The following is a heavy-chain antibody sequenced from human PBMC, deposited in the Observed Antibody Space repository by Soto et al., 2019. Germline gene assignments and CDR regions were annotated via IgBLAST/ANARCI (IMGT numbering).Heavy chain of an antibody. D-gene: IGHD2-8*01. CDR2: ISYDGSNK. CDR1: GFTFSSYG. J-gene: IGHJ4*02. V-gene: IGHV3-30*03. Sequence: PGGSLRLSCAASGFTFSSYGMHWVRQAPGKGLEWVAVISYDGSNKYYAESVKGRFTVSRDNAKNSLYLQMNSLRAEDTAVYYCARTYGGYYDYWGQGTLVTVSS. CDR3: ARTYGGYYDY.